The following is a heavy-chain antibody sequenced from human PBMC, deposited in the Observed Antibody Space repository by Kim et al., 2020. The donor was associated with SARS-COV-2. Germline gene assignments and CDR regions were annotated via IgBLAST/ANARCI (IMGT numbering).Heavy chain of an antibody. CDR3: AKDSIMLDGYSSGDAFDI. Sequence: GGSLRLSCAASGFTFSSYAMSWVRQAPGKGLEWVSAISGSGGSTYYADSVKGRFTISRDNSKNTLYLQMNSLRAEDTAVYYCAKDSIMLDGYSSGDAFDIWGQGTMVTVSS. CDR1: GFTFSSYA. V-gene: IGHV3-23*01. CDR2: ISGSGGST. D-gene: IGHD6-19*01. J-gene: IGHJ3*02.